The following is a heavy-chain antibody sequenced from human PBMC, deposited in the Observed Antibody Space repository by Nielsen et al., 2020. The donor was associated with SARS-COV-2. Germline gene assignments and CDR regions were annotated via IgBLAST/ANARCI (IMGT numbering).Heavy chain of an antibody. CDR1: GGSMNFFY. V-gene: IGHV4-59*01. Sequence: SETLSLTCSISGGSMNFFYWSWIRQAPGKGLEWIAYNYNSAKTMYNSSLKSRVTMSVDTSKNQLSLRLTSVTAADTAVYYCARTFFAGWELVNYYAMDVWGQGTTVIVSS. J-gene: IGHJ6*02. CDR2: NYNSAKT. D-gene: IGHD3-3*02. CDR3: ARTFFAGWELVNYYAMDV.